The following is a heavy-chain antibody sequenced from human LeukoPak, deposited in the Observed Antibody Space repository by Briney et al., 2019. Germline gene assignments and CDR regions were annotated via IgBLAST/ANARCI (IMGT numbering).Heavy chain of an antibody. V-gene: IGHV1-69*06. CDR3: ARDRPNYYDSSGSYFDY. CDR1: GGTFSSYA. Sequence: GASVKVSCKASGGTFSSYAISWVRQAPGQGLEWMGGIIPIFGTANYAQKFQGRVTITADKSTSTAYMELRSLRSDDTAVYYCARDRPNYYDSSGSYFDYWGQGTLVTVSS. D-gene: IGHD3-22*01. J-gene: IGHJ4*02. CDR2: IIPIFGTA.